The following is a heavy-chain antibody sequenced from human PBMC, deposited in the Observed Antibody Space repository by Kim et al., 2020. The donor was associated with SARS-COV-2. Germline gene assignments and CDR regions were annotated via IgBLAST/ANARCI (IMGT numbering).Heavy chain of an antibody. D-gene: IGHD1-7*01. Sequence: GGSLRLSCAASGFTLSSYVMHWVRQDSGKGLEWVSSIDPAGVTFYPDSVKGRFTMSREKAKNSLYLQMDTLRAGDTAVYYCGREPPVTANTGNDFYGMDVWGQGTTVTVSS. CDR3: GREPPVTANTGNDFYGMDV. CDR1: GFTLSSYV. J-gene: IGHJ6*02. V-gene: IGHV3-13*01. CDR2: IDPAGVT.